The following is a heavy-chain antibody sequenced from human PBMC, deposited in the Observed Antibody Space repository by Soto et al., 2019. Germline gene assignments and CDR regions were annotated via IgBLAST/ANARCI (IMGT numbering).Heavy chain of an antibody. CDR2: VWYDGSNG. Sequence: GGSLRLSCAASGFIFSNFGMHWVRQAPGKGLEWVAGVWYDGSNGVSADSVKGRFTNSRDNSKNTLYLQMTSLRAEDTAVYYCARDPRTVRASAMDVWGQGTSVTVPS. CDR3: ARDPRTVRASAMDV. V-gene: IGHV3-33*01. D-gene: IGHD3-10*01. J-gene: IGHJ6*02. CDR1: GFIFSNFG.